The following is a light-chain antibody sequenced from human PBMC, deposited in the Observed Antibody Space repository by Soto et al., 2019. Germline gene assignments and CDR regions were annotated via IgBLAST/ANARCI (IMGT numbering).Light chain of an antibody. J-gene: IGLJ1*01. CDR1: TSDFGFYNY. V-gene: IGLV2-14*01. CDR2: EVT. CDR3: SSYTSSTDYV. Sequence: VLTQPASVSGSPGQSITISCTGTTSDFGFYNYVSWYQHHPGKAPKLLIYEVTNRHSGVSNRFSGSKSGNTASLTISGLQAEDEADYYCSSYTSSTDYVFGTGTKVTVL.